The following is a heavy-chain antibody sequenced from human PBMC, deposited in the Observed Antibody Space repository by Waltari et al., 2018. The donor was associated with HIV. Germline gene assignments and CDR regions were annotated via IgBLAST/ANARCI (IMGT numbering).Heavy chain of an antibody. D-gene: IGHD3-10*01. Sequence: QVQLVQSGAEVKKPGASVKVSCKASGYTFTGYYMHWVRQAPGQGLEWMGRINPNSGGTNYAQKFQGRVTMTRDTSISTAYMELSRLRSDDTAVYYCARERGYGSGSYYNVYGMDVWGQGTTVTVSS. V-gene: IGHV1-2*06. J-gene: IGHJ6*02. CDR2: INPNSGGT. CDR1: GYTFTGYY. CDR3: ARERGYGSGSYYNVYGMDV.